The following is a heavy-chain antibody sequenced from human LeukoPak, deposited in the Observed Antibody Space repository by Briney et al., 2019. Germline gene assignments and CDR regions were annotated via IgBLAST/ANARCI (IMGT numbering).Heavy chain of an antibody. CDR1: GDSINSPNYY. D-gene: IGHD3-16*01. CDR3: ARPLIQPRAFDS. J-gene: IGHJ4*02. V-gene: IGHV4-39*02. Sequence: PSETLSLTCNVSGDSINSPNYYWAWIRQPPAKGLEWIGSVYYDGGAYYYPSLKSRATIFVDASKNHFSLKLRSVTAAATAVYYCARPLIQPRAFDSWGQGTLVTVSS. CDR2: VYYDGGA.